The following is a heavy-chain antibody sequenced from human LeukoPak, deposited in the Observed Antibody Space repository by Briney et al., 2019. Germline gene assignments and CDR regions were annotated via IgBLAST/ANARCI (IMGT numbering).Heavy chain of an antibody. CDR1: GFTFSSYG. V-gene: IGHV3-23*01. Sequence: PGGTLRLSCSASGFTFSSYGMSWVRQAPGKGLEWVSAISCGGGSTYYADSVKGRFTISRDNSKNTLYLQMNSLRAEDTALYYWAKGYLYFDYWGQGTLVTVSS. D-gene: IGHD1-1*01. CDR3: AKGYLYFDY. CDR2: ISCGGGST. J-gene: IGHJ4*02.